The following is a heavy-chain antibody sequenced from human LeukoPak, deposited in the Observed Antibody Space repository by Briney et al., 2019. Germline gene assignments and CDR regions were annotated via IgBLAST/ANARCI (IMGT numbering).Heavy chain of an antibody. CDR2: ISSSSSYI. V-gene: IGHV3-21*01. CDR3: ARGSRWELPT. Sequence: GGSLRLSCAASGFTFSSYSMNWVRQAPGKGLEWVSSISSSSSYIYYADSVKGRSTISRDNAKNSLYLQMNSLRAEDTAVYYCARGSRWELPTWGQGTLVTVSS. D-gene: IGHD1-26*01. CDR1: GFTFSSYS. J-gene: IGHJ5*02.